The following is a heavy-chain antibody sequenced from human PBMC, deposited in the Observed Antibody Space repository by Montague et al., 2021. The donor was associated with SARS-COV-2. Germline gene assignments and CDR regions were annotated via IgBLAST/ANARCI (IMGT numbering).Heavy chain of an antibody. Sequence: SETLSLTCDVSGDSIRSATYCWAWIRQPPGRGLEWIGNIYYSGSTMYNPSLKSRVTMSVDTSKNQFSLHLNLVTAADTAVYYCAGRLTGLEPPFDPWGQGTLVIVSS. V-gene: IGHV4-39*01. D-gene: IGHD1-1*01. CDR3: AGRLTGLEPPFDP. CDR1: GDSIRSATYC. CDR2: IYYSGST. J-gene: IGHJ5*02.